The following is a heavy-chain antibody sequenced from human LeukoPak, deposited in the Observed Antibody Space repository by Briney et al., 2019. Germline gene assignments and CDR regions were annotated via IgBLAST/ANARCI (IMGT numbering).Heavy chain of an antibody. CDR2: ISSSGSTI. V-gene: IGHV3-48*03. CDR3: AREAYSFDAFDI. CDR1: GFTFSSYE. J-gene: IGHJ3*02. D-gene: IGHD5-18*01. Sequence: GGSLRLSCAASGFTFSSYEMNWVRQAAGKGLEWVSYISSSGSTIYYADSVKGRFTISRDNAKNSLYLQMNSLRAEDTAVYYCAREAYSFDAFDIWGQGTMVTVSS.